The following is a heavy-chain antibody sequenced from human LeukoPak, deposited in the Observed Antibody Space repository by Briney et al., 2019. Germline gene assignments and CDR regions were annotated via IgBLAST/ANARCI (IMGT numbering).Heavy chain of an antibody. J-gene: IGHJ5*02. V-gene: IGHV4-34*01. CDR1: GGSFSGYY. CDR2: INHRGST. Sequence: SETLSLTCAVYGGSFSGYYWSWIRQPPGKGREWIGEINHRGSTNFNPSLKSRVTISVDTSKNQFSLKLSSVTAADTAVYYCAGLEDRYSYGSEPFDPWGQGTLVTVSS. CDR3: AGLEDRYSYGSEPFDP. D-gene: IGHD5-18*01.